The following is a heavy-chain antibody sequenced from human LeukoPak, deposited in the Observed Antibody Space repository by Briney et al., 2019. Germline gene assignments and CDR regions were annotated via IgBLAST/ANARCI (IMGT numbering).Heavy chain of an antibody. CDR1: GFTFTKFW. Sequence: GGSLRLSCEASGFTFTKFWMSWVRQAPGKGLEWVANIQEDGKKENYADSVRGRFTISRDNAKNSLYLQMNSLRAEDTAVYYCARDPSWGIDYYYYYYMDVWGKGTTVTISS. J-gene: IGHJ6*03. D-gene: IGHD7-27*01. V-gene: IGHV3-7*01. CDR2: IQEDGKKE. CDR3: ARDPSWGIDYYYYYYMDV.